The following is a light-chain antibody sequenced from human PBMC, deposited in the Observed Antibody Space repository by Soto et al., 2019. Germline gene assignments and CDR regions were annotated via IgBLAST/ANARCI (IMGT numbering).Light chain of an antibody. CDR3: QQYGSSPYT. CDR2: GAS. V-gene: IGKV3-20*01. CDR1: QSVRNNY. J-gene: IGKJ2*01. Sequence: EILLTKSPSTLSLSPGERATLSCRASQSVRNNYLAWYRQQRPGQAPRLLIYGASGRATGIPDRFSGSGSGTDFTVSISGLEAYDFAVYYCQQYGSSPYTFGYGTKLEI.